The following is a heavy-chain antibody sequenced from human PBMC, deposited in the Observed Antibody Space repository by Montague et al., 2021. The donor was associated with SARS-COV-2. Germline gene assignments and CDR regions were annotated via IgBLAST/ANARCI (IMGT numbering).Heavy chain of an antibody. J-gene: IGHJ6*01. CDR3: ARAVVVVVAATQYYYYYYGMDV. D-gene: IGHD2-15*01. Sequence: SVKVSCKASGYTFTRYGISWVRQAPGQGLEWMGWISAYNGNTNYAQKLQGRVTMTTDTSTSTAYMELRSLRSDDTAVYYCARAVVVVVAATQYYYYYYGMDVWGRGTTVTVSS. CDR2: ISAYNGNT. CDR1: GYTFTRYG. V-gene: IGHV1-18*01.